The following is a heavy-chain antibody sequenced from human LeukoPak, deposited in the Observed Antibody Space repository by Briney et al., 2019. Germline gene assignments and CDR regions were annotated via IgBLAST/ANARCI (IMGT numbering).Heavy chain of an antibody. D-gene: IGHD2-2*01. Sequence: SETLPLTCTVSGGSISSYYWSWIRQPPGKGLEWVGYIYYSGSTNYNPSLKSRVTISVNTSKNQFSLKLTSVTAADTAVYYCARVRGSTSSVFDYWGQGTLVTVSS. CDR2: IYYSGST. V-gene: IGHV4-59*01. CDR1: GGSISSYY. J-gene: IGHJ4*02. CDR3: ARVRGSTSSVFDY.